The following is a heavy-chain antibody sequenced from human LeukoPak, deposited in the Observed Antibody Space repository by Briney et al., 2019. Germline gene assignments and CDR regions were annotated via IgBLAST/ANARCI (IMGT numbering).Heavy chain of an antibody. J-gene: IGHJ4*02. Sequence: ASVKVSCKASGYTFTTYGISWVRQAPGQGLEWMGIINPSGGSTSYAQKFQGRVTMTRDTSTSTVYMELSSLRSEDTAVYYCARDYGGNSGDYWGQGTLVTVSS. CDR3: ARDYGGNSGDY. D-gene: IGHD4-23*01. V-gene: IGHV1-46*01. CDR2: INPSGGST. CDR1: GYTFTTYG.